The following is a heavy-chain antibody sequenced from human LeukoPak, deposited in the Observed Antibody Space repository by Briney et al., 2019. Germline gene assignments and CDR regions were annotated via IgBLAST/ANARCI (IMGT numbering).Heavy chain of an antibody. V-gene: IGHV3-64*04. CDR2: ISSNGGST. D-gene: IGHD3-3*01. Sequence: GSLRLSCSASGFTFSSYAMHWVRQAPGKGLEYVSAISSNGGSTYYADSVKGRFTISRDNSKNTLYLQMNSLRAEDTAVFYCARVRFGRDGMDVWGQGTTVTVSS. J-gene: IGHJ6*02. CDR3: ARVRFGRDGMDV. CDR1: GFTFSSYA.